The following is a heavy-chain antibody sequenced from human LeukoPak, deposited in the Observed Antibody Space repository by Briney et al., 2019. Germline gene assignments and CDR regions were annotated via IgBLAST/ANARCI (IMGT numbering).Heavy chain of an antibody. CDR2: IYYSGST. J-gene: IGHJ2*01. D-gene: IGHD4-11*01. Sequence: SETLSLTCTVSGDSISSYYWTWIRQPPGKGLEWIGYIYYSGSTNYNPSLKSRVTISVDTSKNQFSLNLSSVTAADTAVYYCARRNGYFDLWGRGTLSLSPQ. V-gene: IGHV4-59*01. CDR3: ARRNGYFDL. CDR1: GDSISSYY.